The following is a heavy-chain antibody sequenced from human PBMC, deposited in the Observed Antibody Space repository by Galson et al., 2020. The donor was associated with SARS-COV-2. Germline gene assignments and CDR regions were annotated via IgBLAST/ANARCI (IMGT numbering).Heavy chain of an antibody. Sequence: SETLSLTCTVSGGSISSGGYYWSWIRQHPGKGLEWIGYIYYSGSTYYNQSLKSRVTISVDTSKNQFSLKLSSVTAADTAVYYCARESGGASSSDAFDIWGQGTMVTVSS. J-gene: IGHJ3*02. CDR2: IYYSGST. V-gene: IGHV4-31*03. D-gene: IGHD6-6*01. CDR3: ARESGGASSSDAFDI. CDR1: GGSISSGGYY.